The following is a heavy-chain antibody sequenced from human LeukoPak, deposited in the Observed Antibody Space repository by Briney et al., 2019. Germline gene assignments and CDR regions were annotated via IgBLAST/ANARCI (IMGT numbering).Heavy chain of an antibody. V-gene: IGHV7-4-1*02. CDR3: ARVVRPYDYESSGLTYDAFDI. Sequence: GASVKVSCKASGYTFTSYSMKWVRQAPGQGLEWLGWINTNTGNPTYAQGFTGRFVFSLDTSVNTAYLQISSLKAEDTAVYYCARVVRPYDYESSGLTYDAFDIWGQGTMVTVSS. CDR2: INTNTGNP. CDR1: GYTFTSYS. J-gene: IGHJ3*02. D-gene: IGHD3-22*01.